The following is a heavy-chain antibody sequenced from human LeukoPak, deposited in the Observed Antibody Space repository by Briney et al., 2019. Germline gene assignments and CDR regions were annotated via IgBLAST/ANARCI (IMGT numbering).Heavy chain of an antibody. D-gene: IGHD2-15*01. J-gene: IGHJ6*02. Sequence: SETLSLTCTVSGGSINSYYWSWIRQPPGKGLEWIGYIFYSGSTNYNPSLKSRVTISVDTSKNQFSLKLSSVTAADTAVYYCARDWRSGGSYLPYYGMDVWGQGTTVTVSS. CDR2: IFYSGST. CDR3: ARDWRSGGSYLPYYGMDV. V-gene: IGHV4-59*12. CDR1: GGSINSYY.